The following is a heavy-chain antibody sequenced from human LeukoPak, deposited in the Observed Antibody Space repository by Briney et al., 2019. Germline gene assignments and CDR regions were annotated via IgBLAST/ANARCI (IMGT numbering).Heavy chain of an antibody. CDR1: GFTFSSYW. CDR3: AKGSAGYSYGYTWFDP. D-gene: IGHD5-18*01. V-gene: IGHV3-74*01. Sequence: GGSLRLSCAASGFTFSSYWMHWVRQAPGKGLVWVSRINSDGSSTSYADSVKGRFTISRDNAKNSLYLQMNSLRAEDTALYYCAKGSAGYSYGYTWFDPWGQGTLVTVSS. J-gene: IGHJ5*02. CDR2: INSDGSST.